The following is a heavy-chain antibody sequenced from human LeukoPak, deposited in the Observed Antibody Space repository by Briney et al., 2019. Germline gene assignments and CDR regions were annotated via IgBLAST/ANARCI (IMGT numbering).Heavy chain of an antibody. CDR3: ARVDSSLTHYYYFYMDV. J-gene: IGHJ6*03. CDR1: GFTFSSYS. Sequence: GGSLRLSCAASGFTFSSYSSNWVRQAPGRGLEWVSYISSSSDAIYYADSVKGRFTISRVNGKNSLYLQMNSLRAEDTAVYYCARVDSSLTHYYYFYMDVWGKGTTVTVSS. D-gene: IGHD4-11*01. V-gene: IGHV3-48*01. CDR2: ISSSSDAI.